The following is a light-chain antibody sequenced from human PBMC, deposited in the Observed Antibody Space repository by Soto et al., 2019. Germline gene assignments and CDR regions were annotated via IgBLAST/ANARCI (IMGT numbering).Light chain of an antibody. J-gene: IGKJ3*01. CDR2: GAS. CDR3: QVYDGSLFT. CDR1: QSVSNSL. Sequence: DIVLTQSPGTLSLSPGERATLSCRASQSVSNSLLTWYQQKPGQAPRPLIYGASNRATGVPDRFSGSGSGTEFTLSISRLEPEDFVVYYCQVYDGSLFTFGPGTKVDFK. V-gene: IGKV3-20*01.